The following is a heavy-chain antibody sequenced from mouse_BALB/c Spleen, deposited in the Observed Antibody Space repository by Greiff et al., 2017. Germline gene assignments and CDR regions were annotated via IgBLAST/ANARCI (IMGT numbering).Heavy chain of an antibody. Sequence: QVQLQQSGAELVRPGTSVKVSCKASGYAFTNYLIEWVKQRPGQGLEWIGVINPGSGGTNYNEKFKGKATLTADKSSSTAYMQLSSLTSDVSAVFFCARSRGLGYYLDSRGQKATHSVSS. CDR1: GYAFTNYL. CDR3: ARSRGLGYYLDS. V-gene: IGHV1-54*01. J-gene: IGHJ2*01. CDR2: INPGSGGT. D-gene: IGHD4-1*01.